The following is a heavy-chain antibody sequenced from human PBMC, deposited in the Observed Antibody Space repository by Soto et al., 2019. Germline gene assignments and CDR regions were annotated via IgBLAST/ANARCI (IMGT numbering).Heavy chain of an antibody. Sequence: SLRLSCTASGFTFGDYAMSWFRQAPGKGLEWVGFIRSKAYGGTTEYAASVKGRFTISRDDSKSIAYLQMNSLKTEDTAVYYCTRGPDYGDYIFDYWGQGTLVTVSS. CDR1: GFTFGDYA. D-gene: IGHD4-17*01. V-gene: IGHV3-49*03. CDR3: TRGPDYGDYIFDY. J-gene: IGHJ4*02. CDR2: IRSKAYGGTT.